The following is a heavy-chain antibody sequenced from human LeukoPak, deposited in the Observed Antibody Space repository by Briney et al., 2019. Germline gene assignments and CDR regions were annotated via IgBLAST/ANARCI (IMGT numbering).Heavy chain of an antibody. D-gene: IGHD4-17*01. J-gene: IGHJ4*02. V-gene: IGHV1-69*04. CDR2: IIPILGIA. CDR3: ARVLTMTTVLHYFDY. Sequence: GSSVKVSCKASGDTFSSYAISWVRQAPGQGLEWMGRIIPILGIANYAQKFQGRVTITADKSTSTAYMELSSLRSEDTAVYYCARVLTMTTVLHYFDYWGQETLVTVSS. CDR1: GDTFSSYA.